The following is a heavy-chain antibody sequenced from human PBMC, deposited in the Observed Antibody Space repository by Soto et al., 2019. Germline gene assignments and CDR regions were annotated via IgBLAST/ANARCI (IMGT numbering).Heavy chain of an antibody. J-gene: IGHJ3*02. V-gene: IGHV1-69*01. D-gene: IGHD3-22*01. CDR1: GGTFSSYA. CDR3: ARDHYYYDSSGYPI. Sequence: QVQLVQSGAEVKKPGSSVKVSCKASGGTFSSYAISWVRQAPGQGLEWMGGIIPIFGTANYAQKFQGRVTITADESTSTAYMELSSLRAEDKAVYYCARDHYYYDSSGYPIWGQGTMVTVSS. CDR2: IIPIFGTA.